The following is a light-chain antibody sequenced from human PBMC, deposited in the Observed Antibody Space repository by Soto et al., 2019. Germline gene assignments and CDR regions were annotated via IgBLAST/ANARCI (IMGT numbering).Light chain of an antibody. Sequence: DIQMTQSPSTVSASVGDRGTITCRARQTISTWLAWYQQQPGKAPKLLLYKASSLESGVPSRFSGSGSGTEFTLTISSLQPDDFATYYCQQYDTYPYTFGQGTKLEIK. J-gene: IGKJ2*01. CDR3: QQYDTYPYT. CDR2: KAS. V-gene: IGKV1-5*03. CDR1: QTISTW.